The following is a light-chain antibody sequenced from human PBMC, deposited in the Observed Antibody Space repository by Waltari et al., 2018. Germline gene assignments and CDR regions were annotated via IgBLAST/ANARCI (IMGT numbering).Light chain of an antibody. CDR1: QTISSSH. J-gene: IGKJ2*01. V-gene: IGKV3-20*01. CDR2: GAS. CDR3: QQYGSSPPYS. Sequence: EIVLTQSPGTLSLSPGERANLSCRASQTISSSHLAWYQQKPGQAPRLPIYGASNRATGIPDRFGGSGSGTEFTLTISRLEPEDFAVYYCQQYGSSPPYSFGQGTKLGI.